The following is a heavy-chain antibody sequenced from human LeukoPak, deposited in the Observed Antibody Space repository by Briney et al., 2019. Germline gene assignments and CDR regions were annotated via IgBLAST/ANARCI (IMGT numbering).Heavy chain of an antibody. CDR3: ARGGRYCRRGRCYRDC. V-gene: IGHV1-2*02. J-gene: IGHJ4*02. CDR1: GYTFTGYY. D-gene: IGHD2-15*01. CDR2: INPNSGGT. Sequence: ASVKVSSTPAGYTFTGYYMHGLRQAPGQGLEWMGWINPNSGGTNYAQKFQGRVTMTRDTSISTAYMELSRLRSDDTAVYYCARGGRYCRRGRCYRDCWGQGTLVTVSS.